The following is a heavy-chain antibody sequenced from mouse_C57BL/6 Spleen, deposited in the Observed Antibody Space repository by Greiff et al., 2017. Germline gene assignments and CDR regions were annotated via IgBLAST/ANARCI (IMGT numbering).Heavy chain of an antibody. CDR2: ISSGSSTI. Sequence: DVQLVESGGGLVKPGGSLKLSCAASGFTFSDYGMHWVRQAPEKGLEWVAYISSGSSTIYYADTVKGRFTISRDNAKNTLFLQMTSLRSEDTAMYYCARYDYDAMDYWGQGTSVTVSS. CDR3: ARYDYDAMDY. J-gene: IGHJ4*01. V-gene: IGHV5-17*01. CDR1: GFTFSDYG.